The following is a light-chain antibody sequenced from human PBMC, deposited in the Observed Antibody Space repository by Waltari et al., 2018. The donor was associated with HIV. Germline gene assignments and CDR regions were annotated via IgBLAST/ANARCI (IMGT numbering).Light chain of an antibody. CDR2: DDS. CDR1: NIGGES. CDR3: QVWDISSDHVV. V-gene: IGLV3-21*02. Sequence: SYVLTQPPSVSVAPGQTARITCGGNNIGGESVHWYQQKPGQAPGLVVYDDSNRPSGIPERFSGSNAGNTATLTISRVEAGDEADYYCQVWDISSDHVVFGGGTILTVL. J-gene: IGLJ2*01.